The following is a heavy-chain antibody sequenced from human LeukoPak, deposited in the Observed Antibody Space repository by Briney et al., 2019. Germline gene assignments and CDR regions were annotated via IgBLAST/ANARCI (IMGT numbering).Heavy chain of an antibody. D-gene: IGHD5-12*01. CDR2: MNPNSGNT. CDR3: AREWRYGMDV. Sequence: ASVKVSCKASGYTFTSYGISWVRQAPGQGLEWMGWMNPNSGNTGYAQKFQGRVTMTRNTSISTAYMELSSLRSEDTAVYYCAREWRYGMDVWGQGTTVTVSS. CDR1: GYTFTSYG. J-gene: IGHJ6*02. V-gene: IGHV1-8*02.